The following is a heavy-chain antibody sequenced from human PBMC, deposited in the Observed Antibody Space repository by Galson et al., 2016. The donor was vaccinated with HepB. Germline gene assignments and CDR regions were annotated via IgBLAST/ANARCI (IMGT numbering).Heavy chain of an antibody. J-gene: IGHJ4*02. Sequence: SLRLSCAASGFNFNNYGIHWVRQAPGKGLEWVAVRSSDGSKKYYVDSVRGRFTISRDNSKNTLYLQMNSLRGEDTAVYFCAKDAILGCGRDGYTDYWGQGTLVTVSS. CDR1: GFNFNNYG. CDR3: AKDAILGCGRDGYTDY. D-gene: IGHD2-21*02. V-gene: IGHV3-30*18. CDR2: RSSDGSKK.